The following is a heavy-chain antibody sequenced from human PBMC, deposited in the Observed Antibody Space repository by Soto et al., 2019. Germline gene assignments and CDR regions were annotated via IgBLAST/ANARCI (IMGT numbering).Heavy chain of an antibody. CDR2: ISSNGGST. J-gene: IGHJ4*02. Sequence: GGSLRLSCAASGFTFSSYAMHWVRQAPGKGLEYVSAISSNGGSTYYANSVKGRFTISRDNSKNTLYLQMNSLRAEDTAVYYCAKDRRCSGGSCYSYFDYWGQGTLVTVSS. D-gene: IGHD2-15*01. CDR1: GFTFSSYA. V-gene: IGHV3-64*01. CDR3: AKDRRCSGGSCYSYFDY.